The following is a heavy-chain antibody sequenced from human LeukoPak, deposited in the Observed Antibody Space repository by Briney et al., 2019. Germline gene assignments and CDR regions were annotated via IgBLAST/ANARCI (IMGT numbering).Heavy chain of an antibody. D-gene: IGHD3-22*01. CDR3: ATADSSGYYGPADY. V-gene: IGHV1-24*01. CDR2: FDPEDGET. J-gene: IGHJ4*02. CDR1: GYTLTELS. Sequence: GASVKVSCKVSGYTLTELSMHWVRQAPGKGLEWMGGFDPEDGETIYAQKFQGRVTMTEDTSTDTAYMELSSLRSEDTAVYYCATADSSGYYGPADYWGQGTLVTVSS.